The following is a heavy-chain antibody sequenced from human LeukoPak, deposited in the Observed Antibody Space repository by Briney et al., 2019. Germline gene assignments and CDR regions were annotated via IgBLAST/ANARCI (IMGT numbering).Heavy chain of an antibody. CDR3: AKDRPIAARPRGPCYFDY. CDR1: GFTFSSYA. D-gene: IGHD6-6*01. Sequence: GGSLRLSCAASGFTFSSYAMSWVRQAPGKGLEWVSAISGSGGSTYYADSVKGRFTISRDNSKNTLYLQMNSLRAEDTAVYYCAKDRPIAARPRGPCYFDYWGQGTLVTVSS. CDR2: ISGSGGST. J-gene: IGHJ4*02. V-gene: IGHV3-23*01.